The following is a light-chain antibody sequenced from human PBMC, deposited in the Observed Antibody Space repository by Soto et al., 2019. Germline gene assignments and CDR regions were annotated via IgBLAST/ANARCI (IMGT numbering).Light chain of an antibody. CDR1: SGHSSYA. CDR3: QTWGTGIHV. CDR2: LNSDGSH. Sequence: QPVLTQSPSVSASLGASVKLTCTLSSGHSSYAIAWHQQQPEKGPRYLMKLNSDGSHSKGDGIPDHFSGSSSGAERYLTISSLQSEDEADYYCQTWGTGIHVFGGGTKLTVL. V-gene: IGLV4-69*01. J-gene: IGLJ2*01.